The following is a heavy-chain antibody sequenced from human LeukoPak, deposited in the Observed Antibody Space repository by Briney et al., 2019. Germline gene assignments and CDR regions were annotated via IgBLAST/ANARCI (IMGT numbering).Heavy chain of an antibody. V-gene: IGHV4-59*01. D-gene: IGHD6-13*01. CDR3: ARGVYIAAAQYVY. CDR1: GGSISSDY. Sequence: SESLSLTCAVSGGSISSDYWSGGRRRPGGGVEWSGYIYYTGAANYNPSLKSRVTISVDPSNHQLSPKPSSVTAADTAVYYCARGVYIAAAQYVYWGQGTLVTVSS. J-gene: IGHJ4*02. CDR2: IYYTGAA.